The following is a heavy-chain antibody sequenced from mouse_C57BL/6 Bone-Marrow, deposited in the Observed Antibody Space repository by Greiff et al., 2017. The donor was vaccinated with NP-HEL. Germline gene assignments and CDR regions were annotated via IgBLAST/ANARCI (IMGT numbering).Heavy chain of an antibody. CDR3: ARWGIYYGSSDAY. CDR1: GYTFTSYG. D-gene: IGHD1-1*01. CDR2: IYTRSGNT. Sequence: QVQLQQSGAELARPGASVKLSCKASGYTFTSYGISWVKQRPGKGLEWIGEIYTRSGNTYYNEKFKGKATLTADKDSSTAYMELRSLTSEDSAVYFCARWGIYYGSSDAYWGQGTTLTVSS. V-gene: IGHV1-81*01. J-gene: IGHJ2*01.